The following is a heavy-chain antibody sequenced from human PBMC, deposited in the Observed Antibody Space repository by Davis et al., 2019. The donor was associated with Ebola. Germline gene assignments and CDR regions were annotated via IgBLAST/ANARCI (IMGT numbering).Heavy chain of an antibody. V-gene: IGHV4-30-2*01. J-gene: IGHJ4*02. CDR3: ARDVQVVGATTGFDF. D-gene: IGHD1-26*01. Sequence: MPSETLSLTCAVSGGSISSGGYSWSWIRQPPGKGLQWIGYVFHTGSTNYNPSLKSRVTISVDKSKNQFSLKLSSVTAADTAVYYCARDVQVVGATTGFDFWGQGTVVTVSS. CDR2: VFHTGST. CDR1: GGSISSGGYS.